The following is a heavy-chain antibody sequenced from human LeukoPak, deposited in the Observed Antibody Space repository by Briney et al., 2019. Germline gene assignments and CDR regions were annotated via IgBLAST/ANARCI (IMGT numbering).Heavy chain of an antibody. Sequence: GGSLRLSCAASGFTFSNYAMSWVRQAPGKGLEWVSGISGSGGSTYYADSVKGRFTISRDNSKNTLYLQMNSLTDEDTAVYYCAKKWGVGTTTLDYFDYWGQGTLVTVSA. CDR1: GFTFSNYA. V-gene: IGHV3-23*01. CDR3: AKKWGVGTTTLDYFDY. D-gene: IGHD1-26*01. CDR2: ISGSGGST. J-gene: IGHJ4*02.